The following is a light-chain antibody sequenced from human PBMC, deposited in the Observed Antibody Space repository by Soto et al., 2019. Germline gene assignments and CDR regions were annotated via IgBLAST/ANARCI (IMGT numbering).Light chain of an antibody. V-gene: IGKV1-5*03. CDR2: KAS. Sequence: DIQMTQSPSTLSASLGDRVTITCRASQSISSWLAWYQQKPGKAPKLLIYKASSLESGVPSRSSGSGSGTEFTLTISSLKPDDFATYYCQQYNSYWTFGQGTKVDIK. CDR1: QSISSW. J-gene: IGKJ1*01. CDR3: QQYNSYWT.